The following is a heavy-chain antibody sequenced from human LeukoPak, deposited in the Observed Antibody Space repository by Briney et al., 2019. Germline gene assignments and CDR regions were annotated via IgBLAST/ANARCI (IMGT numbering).Heavy chain of an antibody. V-gene: IGHV3-53*01. J-gene: IGHJ3*02. CDR3: AKSWNYYDSSGDDAMDI. CDR2: LYAGGTT. CDR1: GFIVSGNF. D-gene: IGHD3-22*01. Sequence: RGSLRLSCAASGFIVSGNFINWARQVPGKGLEWVSILYAGGTTSYTDSVKGRFTISRDSSKNTLYLQINSLRVEDTAVYYCAKSWNYYDSSGDDAMDIWGQGTMVTVSS.